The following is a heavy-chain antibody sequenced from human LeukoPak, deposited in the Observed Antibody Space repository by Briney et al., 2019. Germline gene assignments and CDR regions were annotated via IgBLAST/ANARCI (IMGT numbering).Heavy chain of an antibody. J-gene: IGHJ4*02. CDR3: TREDRPFCPFAY. Sequence: SETLSLTCGVSGGSIDITNYWSWVRQAPGKGLEWIGEISHDGTTNYNPSLRSRVAMSLDRANNQFSLSLTSVTAADTAVYYCTREDRPFCPFAYWGQGVLVTVSS. CDR2: ISHDGTT. V-gene: IGHV4-4*02. CDR1: GGSIDITNY. D-gene: IGHD3-22*01.